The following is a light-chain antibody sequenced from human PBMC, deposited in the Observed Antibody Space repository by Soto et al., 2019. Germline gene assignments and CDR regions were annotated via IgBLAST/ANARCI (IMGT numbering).Light chain of an antibody. CDR1: QSISRW. CDR3: QQYETYWS. V-gene: IGKV1-5*03. Sequence: DIQMTQSPSTLSASVGDRITITCRASQSISRWVAWYQQKPGKAPKVLIYKASSLESGVPSRFSGSGSGTEFTLTISSLQPDDFATYYCQQYETYWSFGQGTKVEIK. CDR2: KAS. J-gene: IGKJ1*01.